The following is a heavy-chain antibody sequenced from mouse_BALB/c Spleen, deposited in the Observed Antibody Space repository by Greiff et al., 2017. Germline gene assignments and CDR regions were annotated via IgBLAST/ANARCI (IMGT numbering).Heavy chain of an antibody. Sequence: VQLKQSGAELVRPGALVKLSCKASGFNIKDYYMHWVKQRPEQGLEWIGWIDPENGNTIYDPKFQGKASITADTSSNTAYLQLSSLTSEDTAVYYCAPDGNYAMDYWGQGTSVTVSS. V-gene: IGHV14-1*02. CDR3: APDGNYAMDY. D-gene: IGHD2-3*01. J-gene: IGHJ4*01. CDR1: GFNIKDYY. CDR2: IDPENGNT.